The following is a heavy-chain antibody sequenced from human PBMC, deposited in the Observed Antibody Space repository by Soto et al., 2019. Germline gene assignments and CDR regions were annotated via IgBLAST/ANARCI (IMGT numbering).Heavy chain of an antibody. Sequence: EVQLLESGGGLVQPGGSLRLSCAASGFTFSSYAMSWVRQAPGKGLEWVSAISGSGGSTYYADSVKGRFTISRDNSKNTLDLQMNSLRDEATDVYYWAEAWGTQQLVGGMAVWGQGTTVTVSS. CDR3: AEAWGTQQLVGGMAV. CDR1: GFTFSSYA. CDR2: ISGSGGST. D-gene: IGHD6-13*01. V-gene: IGHV3-23*01. J-gene: IGHJ6*02.